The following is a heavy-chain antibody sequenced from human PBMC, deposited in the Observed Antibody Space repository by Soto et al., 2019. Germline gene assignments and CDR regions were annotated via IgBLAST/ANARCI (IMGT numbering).Heavy chain of an antibody. D-gene: IGHD1-7*01. CDR2: INSDGSST. V-gene: IGHV3-74*01. J-gene: IGHJ5*02. Sequence: GGSLRLSCAASGFTFSSYWMHWVRQAPGKGLVWVSRINSDGSSTSYADSVKGRFTISRDSAKNTLYLQMNSLRAEDTAVYYCARERVKLELLGGFDPWGQGTLVTVSS. CDR3: ARERVKLELLGGFDP. CDR1: GFTFSSYW.